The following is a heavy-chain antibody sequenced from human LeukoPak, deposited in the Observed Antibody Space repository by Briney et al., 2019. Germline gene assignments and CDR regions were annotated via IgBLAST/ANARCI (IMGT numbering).Heavy chain of an antibody. Sequence: GGSLRLSCAASGFTSSSYALNWVRQARGKGLEWVATVSGSGDRMYHADSVKGRFTISRDNSKNTIYLQMNSLRAEDTALYYCAKAAAAPGFDFWGQGTLVTVSS. CDR1: GFTSSSYA. CDR2: VSGSGDRM. CDR3: AKAAAAPGFDF. V-gene: IGHV3-23*01. J-gene: IGHJ4*02. D-gene: IGHD6-13*01.